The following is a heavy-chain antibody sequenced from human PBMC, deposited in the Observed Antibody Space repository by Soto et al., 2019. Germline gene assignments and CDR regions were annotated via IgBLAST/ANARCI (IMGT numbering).Heavy chain of an antibody. V-gene: IGHV4-30-4*01. CDR1: GGSITGDEYY. D-gene: IGHD2-15*01. CDR2: IDYSGRT. J-gene: IGHJ5*02. CDR3: AKEGGGYCSGGRCYHYNWFDP. Sequence: QVQLQESGPGLVKPSQTLSLTCTVSGGSITGDEYYWTWIRQSPGKGLEWIGYIDYSGRTYYNPSLKRRVAISIDTSKNQFFLNLSSVTAADTAVYYCAKEGGGYCSGGRCYHYNWFDPWGQGTLGTVSS.